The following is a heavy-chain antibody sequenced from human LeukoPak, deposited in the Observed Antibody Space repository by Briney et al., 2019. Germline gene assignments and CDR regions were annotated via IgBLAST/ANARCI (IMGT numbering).Heavy chain of an antibody. D-gene: IGHD1-26*01. Sequence: SETLSLTCTVSSGSISSSSYYWGWIRQPPGKGLKWIGSIYYSGSTYYNPSLKSRVTISVDTSKNQFSLKLSSVTAADTAVYYCASLRERSYYARGFDYWGQGTLVTVSS. CDR2: IYYSGST. V-gene: IGHV4-39*01. CDR3: ASLRERSYYARGFDY. CDR1: SGSISSSSYY. J-gene: IGHJ4*02.